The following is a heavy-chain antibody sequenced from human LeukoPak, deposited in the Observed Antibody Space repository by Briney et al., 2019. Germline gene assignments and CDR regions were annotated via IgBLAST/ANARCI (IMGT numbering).Heavy chain of an antibody. J-gene: IGHJ4*02. V-gene: IGHV4-34*01. CDR1: GGSFSSYY. Sequence: PSETLSLTCAVYGGSFSSYYWSWIRQPPGKGLEWIGEINHSGSTNYNPSLKSRVTISVDTSKNQFSLKLSSVTAADTAVYYCARHRLSITIFGVVPYYFDYWGQGTLVTVSS. CDR2: INHSGST. CDR3: ARHRLSITIFGVVPYYFDY. D-gene: IGHD3-3*01.